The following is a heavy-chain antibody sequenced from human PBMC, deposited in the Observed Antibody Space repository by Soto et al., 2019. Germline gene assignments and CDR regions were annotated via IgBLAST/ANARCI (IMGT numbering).Heavy chain of an antibody. J-gene: IGHJ4*02. CDR1: GFTVSSNY. Sequence: PGGSLRLSCAASGFTVSSNYMSWVRQAPGKGLEWVSLIYSGGSTYYADSVKGRFTISRDNSKNTLYLQMNSLRAEDTAVYYCARVSGWYFLDYWGQGTLVTVSS. D-gene: IGHD6-19*01. V-gene: IGHV3-66*01. CDR3: ARVSGWYFLDY. CDR2: IYSGGST.